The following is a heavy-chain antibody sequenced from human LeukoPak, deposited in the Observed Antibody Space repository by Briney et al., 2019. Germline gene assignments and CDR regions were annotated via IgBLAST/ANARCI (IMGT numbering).Heavy chain of an antibody. V-gene: IGHV3-74*01. CDR3: ARGAYHHVFDI. D-gene: IGHD2-21*01. Sequence: GGSLRLSCAASGFTFNSYWFHWVRQAPGKGLVWVSRINSDGSDTIYADSVKGRFTISRDNAKSTVYLQMNSLKAEDTAVYYCARGAYHHVFDIWGQGTMVTVSS. CDR1: GFTFNSYW. J-gene: IGHJ3*02. CDR2: INSDGSDT.